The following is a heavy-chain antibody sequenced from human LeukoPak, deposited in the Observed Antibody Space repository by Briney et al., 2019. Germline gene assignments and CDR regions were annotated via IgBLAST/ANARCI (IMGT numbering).Heavy chain of an antibody. D-gene: IGHD3-3*01. CDR2: TSAYNGNT. CDR3: ARDSRFLEWLFTKYAGNFDY. Sequence: ASVKVSCKASGYTFTSYGISWVRQAPGQGLEWMGWTSAYNGNTNYAQKLQGRVTMTTDTSTSTAYMELRSLRSDDTAVYYCARDSRFLEWLFTKYAGNFDYWGQGTLVTISS. CDR1: GYTFTSYG. J-gene: IGHJ4*02. V-gene: IGHV1-18*01.